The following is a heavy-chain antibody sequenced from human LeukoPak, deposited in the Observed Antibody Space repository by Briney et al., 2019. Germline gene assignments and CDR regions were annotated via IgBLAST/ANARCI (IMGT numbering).Heavy chain of an antibody. CDR3: ATVPGGAYNSPLWFDP. Sequence: ASVKVSCKVSGYTLTELSMHWVRQVPGKGLEWMGGFDPEDGETIYAQKFQGRVTMTEDTSTDTAYMELSSLRSEDTAVYYCATVPGGAYNSPLWFDPWGQGTLVTVSS. CDR2: FDPEDGET. D-gene: IGHD1-20*01. V-gene: IGHV1-24*01. J-gene: IGHJ5*02. CDR1: GYTLTELS.